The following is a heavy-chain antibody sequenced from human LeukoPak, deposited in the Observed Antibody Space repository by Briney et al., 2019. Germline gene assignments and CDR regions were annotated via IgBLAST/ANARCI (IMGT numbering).Heavy chain of an antibody. CDR2: IYYSGST. CDR3: ARVRYYYGMDV. Sequence: SETLSLTCTVSGGSISSYYWSWIRQPPGKGLEWIGYIYYSGSTNYNPSLKSRVTISVDTSKNQFSLKLSSVTAADTAVYYCARVRYYYGMDVWGQGTTVTVSS. V-gene: IGHV4-59*01. CDR1: GGSISSYY. J-gene: IGHJ6*02.